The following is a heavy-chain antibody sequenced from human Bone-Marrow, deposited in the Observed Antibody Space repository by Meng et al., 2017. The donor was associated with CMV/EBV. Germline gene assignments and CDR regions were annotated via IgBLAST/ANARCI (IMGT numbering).Heavy chain of an antibody. CDR2: IYYSGST. CDR1: GGSVRSYY. V-gene: IGHV4-59*02. D-gene: IGHD6-19*01. J-gene: IGHJ4*02. CDR3: ARAGGWVSPFDY. Sequence: GSLRLSCTVSGGSVRSYYWSWIRQPPGKGLEWIGNIYYSGSTNYNPSLKSRVTISVDTSKNQFSLKLSSVTAADTAVYYCARAGGWVSPFDYWGQGTLVTVSS.